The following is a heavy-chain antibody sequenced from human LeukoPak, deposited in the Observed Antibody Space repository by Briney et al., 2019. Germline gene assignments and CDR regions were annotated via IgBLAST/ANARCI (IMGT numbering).Heavy chain of an antibody. Sequence: ASVKVSCKASGYTFTSYGISWVRQAPGQGLEWMGWISAYNGNTNYAQKLQGRVTMTTDTSTSTAYMELRSLRSDDTAVYYCARVPGLLWFGELLYLASTAPDYWGQGTLVTVSS. J-gene: IGHJ4*02. CDR1: GYTFTSYG. CDR2: ISAYNGNT. V-gene: IGHV1-18*01. CDR3: ARVPGLLWFGELLYLASTAPDY. D-gene: IGHD3-10*01.